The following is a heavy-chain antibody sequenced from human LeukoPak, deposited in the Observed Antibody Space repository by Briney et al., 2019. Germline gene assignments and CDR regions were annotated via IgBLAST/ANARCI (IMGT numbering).Heavy chain of an antibody. Sequence: PGGSLRLSCAASGFTFSRYAMSWVRQAPGKGLEWVSAISGSGGSTYYADSVKGRFTISRDNSKNTLYLQMNSLRAEDTAVYYCAKAKVSAAAQSYYFDYWGQGTLVTVSS. D-gene: IGHD6-13*01. V-gene: IGHV3-23*01. CDR3: AKAKVSAAAQSYYFDY. CDR2: ISGSGGST. J-gene: IGHJ4*02. CDR1: GFTFSRYA.